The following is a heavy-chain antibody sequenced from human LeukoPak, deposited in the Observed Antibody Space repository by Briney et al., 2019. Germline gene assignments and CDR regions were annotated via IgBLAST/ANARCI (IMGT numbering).Heavy chain of an antibody. J-gene: IGHJ6*03. CDR1: GYTFTSYD. CDR2: MNPNSGNT. Sequence: ASVKVSCKASGYTFTSYDNNWVRQATGQGLEWMGWMNPNSGNTGYAQKFQGRVTMTRNTSISTAYMELSSLRSEDTAVYYCARELGITMAGNYYYMDVWGKGTTVTVSS. V-gene: IGHV1-8*01. D-gene: IGHD3-10*01. CDR3: ARELGITMAGNYYYMDV.